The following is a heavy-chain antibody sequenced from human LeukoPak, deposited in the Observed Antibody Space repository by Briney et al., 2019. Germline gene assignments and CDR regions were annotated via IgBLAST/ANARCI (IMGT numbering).Heavy chain of an antibody. Sequence: ASVKISCKASGYTFTSYYMHWVRQAPGQGLEWMGIINPSGGSTSYAQKFQGRVTMTRDTSTSTVYMELSSLRSEDTAVYYCARAGTQADPRYCYDSSGYYHWGQGTLVTVSS. CDR1: GYTFTSYY. CDR3: ARAGTQADPRYCYDSSGYYH. J-gene: IGHJ5*02. V-gene: IGHV1-46*01. D-gene: IGHD3-22*01. CDR2: INPSGGST.